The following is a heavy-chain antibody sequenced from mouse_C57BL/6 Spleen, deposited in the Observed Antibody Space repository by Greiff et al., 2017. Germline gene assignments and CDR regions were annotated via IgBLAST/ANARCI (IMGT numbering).Heavy chain of an antibody. CDR1: GYTFTSYW. CDR3: ARRGPITTVVPYFDY. J-gene: IGHJ2*01. D-gene: IGHD1-1*01. V-gene: IGHV1-72*01. Sequence: VQLQQPGAELVKPGASVKLSCKASGYTFTSYWMHWVKQRPGRGLEWIGRIDPNSGGTKYNEKFKSKATLTVDKPSSTAYMQLSSLTSEDSAVYYGARRGPITTVVPYFDYWGQGTTLTVSS. CDR2: IDPNSGGT.